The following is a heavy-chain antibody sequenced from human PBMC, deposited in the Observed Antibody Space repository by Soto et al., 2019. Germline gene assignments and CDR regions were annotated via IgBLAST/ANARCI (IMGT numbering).Heavy chain of an antibody. CDR3: ANYYGSGRRYFDY. J-gene: IGHJ4*02. V-gene: IGHV3-23*01. CDR2: ISGSGGST. CDR1: GFTFSSYA. Sequence: EVQLLESGGGLVQPGGSLRLSCAASGFTFSSYAMSWVRQAPGKGLEWVSAISGSGGSTYYADSVKGRFTISRDNSKNTLYLQMNSLKAEDTAVDYCANYYGSGRRYFDYWGQGTLVTVSS. D-gene: IGHD3-10*01.